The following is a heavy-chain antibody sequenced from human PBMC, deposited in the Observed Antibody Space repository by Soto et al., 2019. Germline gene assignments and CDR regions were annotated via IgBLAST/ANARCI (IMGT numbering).Heavy chain of an antibody. D-gene: IGHD2-2*01. CDR3: ARSREYQLHPNPDYNWFDP. CDR2: IFSNDEK. Sequence: QVTLKESGPVLVKPTETLTLTCTVSGFSLSNARMGVSWIRQPPGKALEWLAHIFSNDEKSYSTSLKSRLTISKDTSKSQVVLTMTNMDPVDTATYYCARSREYQLHPNPDYNWFDPWGQGTLVTVSS. J-gene: IGHJ5*02. CDR1: GFSLSNARMG. V-gene: IGHV2-26*01.